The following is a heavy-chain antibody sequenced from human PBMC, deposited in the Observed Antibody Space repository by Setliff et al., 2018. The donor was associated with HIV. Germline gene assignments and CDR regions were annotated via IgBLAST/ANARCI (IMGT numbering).Heavy chain of an antibody. J-gene: IGHJ4*02. Sequence: ASVKVSCKASGYTFTSYDISWVRQAPGQGLEWMGWISAYNGNTNYAQKLQGRVTMTTDTSTSTAYMELRSLRSEDTAVYYCAVGIVVVPAAMIGFFDYWGQGTLVTVSS. CDR3: AVGIVVVPAAMIGFFDY. D-gene: IGHD2-2*01. CDR2: ISAYNGNT. V-gene: IGHV1-18*01. CDR1: GYTFTSYD.